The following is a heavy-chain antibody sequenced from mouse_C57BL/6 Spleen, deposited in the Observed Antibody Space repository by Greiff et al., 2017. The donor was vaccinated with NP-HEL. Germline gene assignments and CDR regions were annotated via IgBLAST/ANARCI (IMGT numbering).Heavy chain of an antibody. CDR1: GYTFTSYW. Sequence: VQLQQPGAELVMPGASVKLSCKASGYTFTSYWMHWVKQRPGQGLEWIGEIDPSDSYTNYNQKFKGKSTLTVDKSSSTAYMQLSSLTSEDSAVYYCARWGSSYGYFDVWGTGTTVTVSS. CDR3: ARWGSSYGYFDV. CDR2: IDPSDSYT. D-gene: IGHD1-1*01. V-gene: IGHV1-69*01. J-gene: IGHJ1*03.